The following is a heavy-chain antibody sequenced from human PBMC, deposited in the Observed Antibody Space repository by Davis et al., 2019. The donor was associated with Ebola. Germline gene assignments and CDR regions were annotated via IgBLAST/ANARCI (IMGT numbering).Heavy chain of an antibody. CDR3: AKDEDSSSSLFYYYGMDV. CDR2: IKQDGSEK. D-gene: IGHD6-6*01. CDR1: GFTFSSYW. V-gene: IGHV3-7*01. J-gene: IGHJ6*02. Sequence: PGGSLRLSCAASGFTFSSYWMSWVRQAPGKGLEWVANIKQDGSEKYYVDSVKGRFTISRDNAKNTLYLQMNSLRAEDTAVYYCAKDEDSSSSLFYYYGMDVWGQGTTVTVSS.